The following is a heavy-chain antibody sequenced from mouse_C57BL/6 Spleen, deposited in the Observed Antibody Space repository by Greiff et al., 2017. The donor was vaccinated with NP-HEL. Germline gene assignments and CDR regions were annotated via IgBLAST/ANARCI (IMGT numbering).Heavy chain of an antibody. CDR2: ISYSGST. J-gene: IGHJ3*01. V-gene: IGHV3-1*01. CDR1: GYSITSGYD. CDR3: ASDYDYDEAWFAY. Sequence: DVKLQESGPGMVKPSQSLSLTCTVTGYSITSGYDWHWIRHFPGNKLEWMGYISYSGSTNYNPSLKSRISITHDTSKNHFFLKLNSVTTEDTATYYCASDYDYDEAWFAYWGQGTLVTVSA. D-gene: IGHD2-4*01.